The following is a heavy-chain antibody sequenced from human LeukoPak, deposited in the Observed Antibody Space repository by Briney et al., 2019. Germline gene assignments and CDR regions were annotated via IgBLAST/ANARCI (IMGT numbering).Heavy chain of an antibody. D-gene: IGHD2-2*03. CDR1: GFTFSSHA. J-gene: IGHJ4*02. V-gene: IGHV3-23*01. Sequence: PGGSLRLSCAASGFTFSSHAMNWVRQPPGKGLEWVSAISGSAASTYYADSVKGRFTISRDNSKNTLYLQMNSLRAEDTAVYYCAKDRLDRDYWGQGTLVTVSS. CDR3: AKDRLDRDY. CDR2: ISGSAAST.